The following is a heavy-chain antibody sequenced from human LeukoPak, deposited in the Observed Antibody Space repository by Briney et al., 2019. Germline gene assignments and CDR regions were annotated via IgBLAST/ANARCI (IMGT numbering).Heavy chain of an antibody. V-gene: IGHV4-59*08. CDR3: ARLPVVAGSYYGMDV. CDR2: IYYSGST. D-gene: IGHD6-19*01. Sequence: PFETLSLTCTVSGGSISSYYWSWIRQPPGKGLEWIGYIYYSGSTNYNPSLKSRVTISVDTSKNQFSLKLSSVTAADTAVYYCARLPVVAGSYYGMDVWGQGTTVTVSS. CDR1: GGSISSYY. J-gene: IGHJ6*02.